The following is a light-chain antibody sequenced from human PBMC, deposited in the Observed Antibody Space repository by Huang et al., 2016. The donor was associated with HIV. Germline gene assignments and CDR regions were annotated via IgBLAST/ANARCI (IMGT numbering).Light chain of an antibody. J-gene: IGKJ2*01. CDR2: LAS. Sequence: DIVMTQSPLSLPVTPGEPASISCRSNQSLLHESGHNYLDWYLQKPGQSPQLLIYLASTRASGVPDRFTGSGSGTDFTLRINKVEAQDVGVYFCMQALQTPYTFDRGTKLEI. V-gene: IGKV2-28*01. CDR3: MQALQTPYT. CDR1: QSLLHESGHNY.